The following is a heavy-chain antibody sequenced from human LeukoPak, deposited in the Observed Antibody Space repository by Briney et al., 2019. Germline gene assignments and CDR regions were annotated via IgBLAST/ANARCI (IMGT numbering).Heavy chain of an antibody. J-gene: IGHJ4*02. D-gene: IGHD3-3*01. CDR2: ISSSSSYI. V-gene: IGHV3-21*04. CDR3: AKAGLLWKGFGVVPYFDY. Sequence: GGSLRLSCAASGFTFSSYRMNWVRQAPGKGLEWVSSISSSSSYIYYADSVKGRFTISRDNSKNTLYLQMNSLRAEDTAVYYCAKAGLLWKGFGVVPYFDYWGQGTLVTVSS. CDR1: GFTFSSYR.